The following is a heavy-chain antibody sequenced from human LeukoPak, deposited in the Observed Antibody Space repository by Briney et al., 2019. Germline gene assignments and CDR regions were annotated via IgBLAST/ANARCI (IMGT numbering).Heavy chain of an antibody. V-gene: IGHV3-23*01. J-gene: IGHJ4*02. CDR1: GFTFSTYS. CDR2: ISGSGANT. Sequence: GGSLRLSCAASGFTFSTYSMSWVRLAAGKGLEWVSGISGSGANTYYADSVKGRFTISRDNSKHTLYLQMNSLRAEDTAVFYCAKYPASGGYFDYWGQGTLVTVSS. D-gene: IGHD6-13*01. CDR3: AKYPASGGYFDY.